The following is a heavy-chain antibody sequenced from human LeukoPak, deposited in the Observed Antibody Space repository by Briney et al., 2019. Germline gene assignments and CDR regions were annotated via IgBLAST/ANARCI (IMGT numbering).Heavy chain of an antibody. CDR2: LSHAGTN. CDR3: ARLRGGVQLWGD. Sequence: PSETLSLTCTVSGGSITSNSYSWGWIRQPPGKGLQWIVTLSHAGTNYYNPSLKSRVTMPVDRSKNQFSRKLTSVTATDTAVYYCARLRGGVQLWGDWGQGTLVTVSS. CDR1: GGSITSNSYS. V-gene: IGHV4-39*01. D-gene: IGHD5-18*01. J-gene: IGHJ4*02.